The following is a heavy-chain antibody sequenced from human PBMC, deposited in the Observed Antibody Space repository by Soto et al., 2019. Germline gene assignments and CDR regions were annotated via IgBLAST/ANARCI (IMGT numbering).Heavy chain of an antibody. CDR1: GYTFTGYY. Sequence: WAAVKVSCKASGYTFTGYYMHWVRQAPGQGLEWMGWINPNSGGTNYAQKFQGRVTMTRDTSISTAYMELSRLRSDDTAVYYCACLQISPGYSSGWDDFDIWGEGTLVTV. CDR3: ACLQISPGYSSGWDDFDI. CDR2: INPNSGGT. V-gene: IGHV1-2*02. D-gene: IGHD6-19*01. J-gene: IGHJ3*02.